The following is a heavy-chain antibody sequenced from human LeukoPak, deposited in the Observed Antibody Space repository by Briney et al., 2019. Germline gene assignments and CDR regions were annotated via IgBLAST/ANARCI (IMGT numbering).Heavy chain of an antibody. CDR2: ISWNSGSI. CDR3: AKDSGYGIYYYYGMDV. Sequence: GGSLRLSCAASGFTFDDYAMHWVRQAPGKGLEWVSGISWNSGSIGYADSVKGRFTISRDNAKNSLYLQMNSLRAEDTALYYCAKDSGYGIYYYYGMDVWGQGTTVTVSS. J-gene: IGHJ6*02. V-gene: IGHV3-9*01. CDR1: GFTFDDYA. D-gene: IGHD6-25*01.